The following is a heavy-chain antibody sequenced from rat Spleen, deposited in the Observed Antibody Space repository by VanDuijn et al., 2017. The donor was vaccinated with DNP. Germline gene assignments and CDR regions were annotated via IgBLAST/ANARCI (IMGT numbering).Heavy chain of an antibody. D-gene: IGHD1-6*01. CDR1: GFSLTSYG. J-gene: IGHJ2*01. CDR2: ISSGGST. CDR3: ARGDILRSFDY. Sequence: QVQLKESGPGLVQPSQTLSLTCAVSGFSLTSYGVSWVRQPPGKGLEWIAAISSGGSTYYNSALKSRLSISRDTSKSQVFLRMNSLQSGDTATYYCARGDILRSFDYWGQGVMVTVSS. V-gene: IGHV2S8*01.